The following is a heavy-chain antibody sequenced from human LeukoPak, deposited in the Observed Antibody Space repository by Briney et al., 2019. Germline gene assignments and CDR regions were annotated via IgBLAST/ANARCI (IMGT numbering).Heavy chain of an antibody. V-gene: IGHV3-30*03. CDR3: AILSLPDSSSDY. D-gene: IGHD6-13*01. CDR2: ISYDGSNK. CDR1: GFTFSSNG. Sequence: GGSLRLSCAASGFTFSSNGMHWVRQAPGKGLEWVAVISYDGSNKYYADSVKGRFTISRDNSKNTLYLQMNSLRAEDTAVYYCAILSLPDSSSDYWGQGTLVTVSS. J-gene: IGHJ4*02.